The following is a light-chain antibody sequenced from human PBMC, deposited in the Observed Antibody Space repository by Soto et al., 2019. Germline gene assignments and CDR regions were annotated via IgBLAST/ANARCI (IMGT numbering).Light chain of an antibody. CDR2: GAS. J-gene: IGKJ4*01. V-gene: IGKV3-20*01. CDR3: QQYGSSPLT. CDR1: QSVSSSY. Sequence: EFVLTQSPGTLSLSPGERVTLSCRARQSVSSSYLAWYQQKPGQAPRLLIYGASSRATGIPDRFSGSGSGTDFTLTISRLEPEDFAVYYCQQYGSSPLTFGGGTKVEIK.